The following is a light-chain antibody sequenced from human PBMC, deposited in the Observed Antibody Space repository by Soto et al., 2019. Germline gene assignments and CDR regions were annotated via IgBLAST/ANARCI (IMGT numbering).Light chain of an antibody. V-gene: IGKV4-1*01. CDR3: QQFYSIPFT. CDR2: WAS. Sequence: DIVMTQSPDSLAVSLGERATINCKSSQSVLYSSNNKLAWYQQKPGQPPKLLIYWASNRESGVPDRFSGSGSGTDFSLTISSLQAEDVAVYYCQQFYSIPFTFGPGTKVDI. CDR1: QSVLYSSNNK. J-gene: IGKJ3*01.